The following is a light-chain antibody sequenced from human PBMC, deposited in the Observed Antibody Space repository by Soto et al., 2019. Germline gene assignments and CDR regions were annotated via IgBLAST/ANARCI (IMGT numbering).Light chain of an antibody. Sequence: QSALTQPLSASGSPGQSVTISCTGTSSDVGAYNYVSWYQQHPGKAPKLMIYDVSKRPSGVPDRFSGSKSGNTASLTVSGLQGDDEADYYCSSYAGSSWVFGGGTKLTVL. CDR2: DVS. V-gene: IGLV2-8*01. CDR3: SSYAGSSWV. J-gene: IGLJ3*02. CDR1: SSDVGAYNY.